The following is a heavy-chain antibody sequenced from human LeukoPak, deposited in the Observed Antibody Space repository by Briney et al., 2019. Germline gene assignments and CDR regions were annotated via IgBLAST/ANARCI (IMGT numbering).Heavy chain of an antibody. CDR3: ARQPYYDILTGYSSFDY. J-gene: IGHJ4*02. CDR1: GGSISSSNW. CDR2: IYHSGST. V-gene: IGHV4-4*02. Sequence: PSGTLSLTCAVSGGSISSSNWWNWVRQPPGKGLEWIGEIYHSGSTTYTPSLKSRVTISVDKSKNQFSLKLSSVTAADTAVYYCARQPYYDILTGYSSFDYWGQGTLVTVSS. D-gene: IGHD3-9*01.